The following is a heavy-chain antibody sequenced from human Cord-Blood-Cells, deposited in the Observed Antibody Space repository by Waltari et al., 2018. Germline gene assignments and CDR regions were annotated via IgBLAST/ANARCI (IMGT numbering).Heavy chain of an antibody. CDR2: IRPNLGIA. D-gene: IGHD6-13*01. Sequence: QVQLVQSGAEVKKPGSSVKVSCKASGGTFSSYAISWVRQAPGQGFEWMGRIRPNLGIANYEQKFQGRVTITADKSTSTAYMGLSSRGSEDTAVYYCAREDYSSSWFDYWGQGTLVTVSS. CDR1: GGTFSSYA. CDR3: AREDYSSSWFDY. V-gene: IGHV1-69*09. J-gene: IGHJ4*02.